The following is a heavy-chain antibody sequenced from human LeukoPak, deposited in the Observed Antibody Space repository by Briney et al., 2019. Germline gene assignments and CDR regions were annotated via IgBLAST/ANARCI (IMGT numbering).Heavy chain of an antibody. V-gene: IGHV4-61*02. J-gene: IGHJ4*02. CDR3: ARAVLH. CDR2: IYSSGST. Sequence: NTSETLSLTCSVSGASISSGLYYWSWIRQPAGKGLEWIGRIYSSGSTNYNPSLKSRVTISVDTSKNQFSLKLSSVTAADTAVYYCARAVLHWGQGTLVTVSS. CDR1: GASISSGLYY. D-gene: IGHD3-10*01.